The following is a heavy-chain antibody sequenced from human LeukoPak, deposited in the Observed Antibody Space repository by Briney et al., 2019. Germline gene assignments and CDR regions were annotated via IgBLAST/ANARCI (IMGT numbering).Heavy chain of an antibody. Sequence: GGSLRLSCAASGFSFNTYAMSWVRQAPGKGLEWVSAISNTGGSTYYADSVKGRFTISRDKSKNTLYLQMNSLRAEDTAVYYCARDHYDSMDYWGQGTLVTVSS. J-gene: IGHJ4*02. CDR3: ARDHYDSMDY. D-gene: IGHD3-22*01. CDR2: ISNTGGST. V-gene: IGHV3-23*01. CDR1: GFSFNTYA.